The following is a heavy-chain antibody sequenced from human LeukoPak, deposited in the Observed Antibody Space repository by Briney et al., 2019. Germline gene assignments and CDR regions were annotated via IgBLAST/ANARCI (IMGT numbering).Heavy chain of an antibody. CDR2: IYYSGST. CDR1: GGSISSSSYY. Sequence: SETLSLTCTVSGGSISSSSYYWGWLRQPPGKGVEWIGSIYYSGSTYYNPSLKSRVTISVDTSKNQFSLKLSSVTAADTAVYYCARDYVGSDLGYFDYWGQGTLVTVSS. J-gene: IGHJ4*02. D-gene: IGHD3-10*01. V-gene: IGHV4-39*07. CDR3: ARDYVGSDLGYFDY.